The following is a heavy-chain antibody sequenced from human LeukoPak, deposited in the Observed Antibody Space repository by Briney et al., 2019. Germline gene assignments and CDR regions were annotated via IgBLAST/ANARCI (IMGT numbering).Heavy chain of an antibody. D-gene: IGHD3-10*01. CDR2: ISGSGGST. J-gene: IGHJ5*02. Sequence: GGSLRLSCAASGFTFSNYAMSWVRQAPGKGLEWVSAISGSGGSTYYADSVKGRFTISRDNSKNTLYLQMNSLRAEDTAVYYCARDLMVRGENWFDPWGQGTLVTVSS. CDR1: GFTFSNYA. V-gene: IGHV3-23*01. CDR3: ARDLMVRGENWFDP.